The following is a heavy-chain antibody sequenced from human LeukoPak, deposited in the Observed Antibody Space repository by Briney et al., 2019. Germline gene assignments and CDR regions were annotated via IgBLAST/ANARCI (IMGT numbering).Heavy chain of an antibody. Sequence: GGSLRLSCAASGFTFSSYGMHWVRQAPGKGLEWVAVIWYDGSNKYYADSVKGRFTISRDNSKNTLYLQMNSLRAEDTAVYYCAKDIRGYSYGPFDYWGQGTLATVSS. CDR2: IWYDGSNK. CDR1: GFTFSSYG. CDR3: AKDIRGYSYGPFDY. D-gene: IGHD5-18*01. J-gene: IGHJ4*02. V-gene: IGHV3-33*06.